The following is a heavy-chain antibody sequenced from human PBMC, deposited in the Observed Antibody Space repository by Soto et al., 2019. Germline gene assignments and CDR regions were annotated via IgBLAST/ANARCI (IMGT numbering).Heavy chain of an antibody. V-gene: IGHV3-11*01. CDR3: AIPNGESIHNYDCMDV. CDR2: ISRDGDSM. Sequence: QVPLVESGGGLVKPGGSLRLSCAASGFTFSDYYRAWIRQAPGKGLEYVSYISRDGDSMYYADSVKGRFTISRDNAKNSLTLQINSPRAEVTAVYYCAIPNGESIHNYDCMDVWCQGTTVTVSS. D-gene: IGHD3-10*01. CDR1: GFTFSDYY. J-gene: IGHJ6*02.